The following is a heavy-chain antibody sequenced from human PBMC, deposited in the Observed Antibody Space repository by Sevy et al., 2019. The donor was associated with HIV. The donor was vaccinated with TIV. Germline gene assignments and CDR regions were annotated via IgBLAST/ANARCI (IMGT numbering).Heavy chain of an antibody. CDR1: GFSFNGYG. CDR3: ARESLAVAGIGYYFHS. CDR2: IWYDGTKK. D-gene: IGHD6-19*01. Sequence: GGSLRLSCAASGFSFNGYGMHWVRQAPGKGLEWLAVIWYDGTKKEYADSVKGRFTISRDNSENTMYLQMNSLRAEDTAVYYCARESLAVAGIGYYFHSWGQGTLVTVSS. V-gene: IGHV3-33*01. J-gene: IGHJ4*02.